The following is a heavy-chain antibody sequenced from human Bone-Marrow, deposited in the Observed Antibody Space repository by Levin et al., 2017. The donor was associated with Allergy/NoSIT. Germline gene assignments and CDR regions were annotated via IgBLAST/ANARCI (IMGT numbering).Heavy chain of an antibody. J-gene: IGHJ4*02. CDR3: ARNGAWSFEF. CDR1: GFTFSGYW. V-gene: IGHV3-7*02. CDR2: INRDGGDG. D-gene: IGHD2-8*01. Sequence: GESLKISCASSGFTFSGYWMAWVRQAPGKGLEWVANINRDGGDGYYVDSVKGRFTISRDNARNSQDLQMNSLRVEDTAVYYCARNGAWSFEFWGQGTLVTVSS.